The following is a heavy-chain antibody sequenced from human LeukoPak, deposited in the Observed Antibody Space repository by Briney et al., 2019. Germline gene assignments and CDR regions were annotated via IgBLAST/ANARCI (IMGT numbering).Heavy chain of an antibody. Sequence: PGGSLRLSCAASGFTFDDYAMHWVRQAPGKGLEWVSGISWNSGSIGYADSVKGRLTISRDNAKSSLYLQMNSLRAEDTALYYCAKDISAAIYYYYGMDVWGQGTTVTVSS. CDR2: ISWNSGSI. D-gene: IGHD6-13*01. V-gene: IGHV3-9*01. CDR1: GFTFDDYA. J-gene: IGHJ6*02. CDR3: AKDISAAIYYYYGMDV.